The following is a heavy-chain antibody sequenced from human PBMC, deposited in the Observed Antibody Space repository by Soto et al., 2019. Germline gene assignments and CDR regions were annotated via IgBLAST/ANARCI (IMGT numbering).Heavy chain of an antibody. D-gene: IGHD3-10*01. CDR1: GGTFSSYA. CDR2: IIPIFGTA. Sequence: QVQLVQSGAEVKKPGSSVKVSCKASGGTFSSYAISWVRQAPGQGLEWMGGIIPIFGTANYAQKFQGRVRITEDETTSTADMELSSLRSEDTAVYYCARAMVRGVHYYYYGMDVWGQGTTVTVAS. CDR3: ARAMVRGVHYYYYGMDV. V-gene: IGHV1-69*01. J-gene: IGHJ6*02.